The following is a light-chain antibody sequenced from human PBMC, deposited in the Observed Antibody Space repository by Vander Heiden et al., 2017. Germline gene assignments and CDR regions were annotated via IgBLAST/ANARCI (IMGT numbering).Light chain of an antibody. CDR2: DAF. CDR3: QQRNNWQIS. J-gene: IGKJ5*01. CDR1: QSVSSY. Sequence: EIVLTQSPATLSLSPGERATLSCRASQSVSSYLAWYQQKPGQAPRLLIYDAFNRATGIPARFSRSGSGTDFTLSISSLEPEDSTVYYCQQRNNWQISFGQGTRLEIK. V-gene: IGKV3-11*01.